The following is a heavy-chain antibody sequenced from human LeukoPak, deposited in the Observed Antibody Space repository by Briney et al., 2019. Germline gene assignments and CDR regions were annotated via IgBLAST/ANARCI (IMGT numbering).Heavy chain of an antibody. Sequence: SDTLSLTCTVSGGSISSSSYYWGWIRQPPGKGLEWIGSIYYSGSTYYNPSLKSRVTISVDTSKNQFSLKLSSVTAADTAVYYCAGDPKYGLDYWGQGTLVTVSS. J-gene: IGHJ4*02. CDR1: GGSISSSSYY. D-gene: IGHD3-10*01. V-gene: IGHV4-39*02. CDR2: IYYSGST. CDR3: AGDPKYGLDY.